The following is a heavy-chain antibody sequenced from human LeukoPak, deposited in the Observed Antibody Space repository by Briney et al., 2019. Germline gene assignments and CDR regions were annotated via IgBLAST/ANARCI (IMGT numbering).Heavy chain of an antibody. D-gene: IGHD1-26*01. V-gene: IGHV1-46*03. Sequence: ASVKVSCKASGYTFTSYYMHWVRQAPGQGLEWMGIINPSGGSTSYAQKFQGRVTMTRDTSTITVYMELSSVRSEDTAVYYCAREGWELLGWFDPWGRGTLVTVSS. CDR1: GYTFTSYY. CDR3: AREGWELLGWFDP. J-gene: IGHJ5*02. CDR2: INPSGGST.